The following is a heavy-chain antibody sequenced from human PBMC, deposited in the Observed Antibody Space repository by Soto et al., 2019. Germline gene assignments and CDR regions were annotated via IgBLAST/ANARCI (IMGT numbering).Heavy chain of an antibody. J-gene: IGHJ5*02. CDR3: ARGRGNYNWFDP. CDR1: GFTVGNSY. V-gene: IGHV3-53*01. CDR2: IYSGGTT. Sequence: GGSLRLSCAASGFTVGNSYMTWLRQAPGKGLEWVSVIYSGGTTYYADSVKGRFTISRDSSKNTLYLQMNSLRAEDTAVYYCARGRGNYNWFDPWGQGDLVTVSS. D-gene: IGHD2-21*02.